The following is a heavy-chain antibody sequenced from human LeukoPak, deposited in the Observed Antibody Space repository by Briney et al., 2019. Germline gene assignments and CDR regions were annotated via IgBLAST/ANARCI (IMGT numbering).Heavy chain of an antibody. J-gene: IGHJ5*02. CDR2: IDGGGRNT. Sequence: GGSLRLSCGASGFTFSSYAMSWVRQAPGKGLEWVSTIDGGGRNTYYADSVKGRFTISRDNSKNTLYLQMNSLRAEDTAVYFCAKVEWLGGVRNWFDPWGQGTLVTVSS. V-gene: IGHV3-23*01. D-gene: IGHD6-19*01. CDR3: AKVEWLGGVRNWFDP. CDR1: GFTFSSYA.